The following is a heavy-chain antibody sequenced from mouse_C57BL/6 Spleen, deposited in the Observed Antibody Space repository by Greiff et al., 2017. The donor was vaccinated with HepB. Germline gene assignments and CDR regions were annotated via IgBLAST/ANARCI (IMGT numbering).Heavy chain of an antibody. CDR1: GYTFTSYW. CDR2: IDPSDSET. V-gene: IGHV1-52*01. J-gene: IGHJ2*01. CDR3: ASFEDCDY. Sequence: VQRVESGAELVRPGSSVKLSCKASGYTFTSYWMHWVKQRPIQGLEWIGNIDPSDSETHYNQKFKDKATLTVDKSSSTAYMQLSSLTSEDSAVYYCASFEDCDYWGQGTTLTVSS.